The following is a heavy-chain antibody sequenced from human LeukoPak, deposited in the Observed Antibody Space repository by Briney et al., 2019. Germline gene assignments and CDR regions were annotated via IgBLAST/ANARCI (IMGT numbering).Heavy chain of an antibody. Sequence: ASVKVSCKSSGYTFTSYAMNWVRQAPGQGLEWMGWISTNSGNPTYAQGFTGRFVFSLDTSVSTAYLQISSLKAEDTAVYYCARKSVAATPRDIVYQYSYMDVWGKGTTVTVSS. D-gene: IGHD2-15*01. CDR1: GYTFTSYA. CDR2: ISTNSGNP. CDR3: ARKSVAATPRDIVYQYSYMDV. J-gene: IGHJ6*03. V-gene: IGHV7-4-1*02.